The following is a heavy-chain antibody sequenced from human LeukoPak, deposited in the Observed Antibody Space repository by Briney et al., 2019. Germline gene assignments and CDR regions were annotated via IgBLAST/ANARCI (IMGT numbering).Heavy chain of an antibody. Sequence: YPGGSLRLSCAASGFTVSSNYMSWVRQAPGKGLEWVSAISGSGGSTYYADSVKGRFTISRDNSKNTLYLQMNSLRAEDTAVYYCAKGGTVTTPFDPWGQGTLVTVSS. CDR1: GFTVSSNY. V-gene: IGHV3-23*01. CDR2: ISGSGGST. CDR3: AKGGTVTTPFDP. J-gene: IGHJ5*02. D-gene: IGHD4-17*01.